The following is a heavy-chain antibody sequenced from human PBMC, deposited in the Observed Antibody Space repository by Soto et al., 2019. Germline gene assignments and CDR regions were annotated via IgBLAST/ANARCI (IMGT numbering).Heavy chain of an antibody. Sequence: GSLRLSCAASGFTFSSYAMHWVRQAPGKGLEWVAVISYDGSNKYCADSVKGRFTISRDNSKNTLYLQMNSLRAEDTAVYYCAKVSSSWYSGLFDLWGQGTLVTVSS. CDR1: GFTFSSYA. J-gene: IGHJ4*02. CDR3: AKVSSSWYSGLFDL. D-gene: IGHD6-13*01. CDR2: ISYDGSNK. V-gene: IGHV3-30-3*01.